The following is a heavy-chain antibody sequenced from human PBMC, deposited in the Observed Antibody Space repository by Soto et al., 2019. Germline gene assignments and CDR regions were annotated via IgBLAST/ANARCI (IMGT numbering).Heavy chain of an antibody. CDR2: INHSGST. V-gene: IGHV4-34*01. D-gene: IGHD3-9*01. CDR3: ARRYFDWLFSGRRWFDP. J-gene: IGHJ5*02. Sequence: QVQLQQWGAGLLKPSETLSLTCAVYGGSFSGYYWSWIRQPPGKGLEWIGEINHSGSTNYNPSLKSRVTRSVDTSKNHFSLKLSSVTAAVTAVYYCARRYFDWLFSGRRWFDPWGQGTLVAVSS. CDR1: GGSFSGYY.